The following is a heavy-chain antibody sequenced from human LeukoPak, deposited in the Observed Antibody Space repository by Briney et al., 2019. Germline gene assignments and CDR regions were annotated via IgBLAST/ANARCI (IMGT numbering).Heavy chain of an antibody. J-gene: IGHJ4*02. CDR2: ISGGGGST. D-gene: IGHD3-22*01. CDR1: GFTFSNYD. Sequence: GGSLRLSCAASGFTFSNYDMSWVRQAPGKGLEWVSAISGGGGSTYYADSVKGRFTISRDNSKNTLYLQMNSLRVEDTAVYYCAKVNRVVSSGYYDYWGQGTLVTVSS. CDR3: AKVNRVVSSGYYDY. V-gene: IGHV3-23*01.